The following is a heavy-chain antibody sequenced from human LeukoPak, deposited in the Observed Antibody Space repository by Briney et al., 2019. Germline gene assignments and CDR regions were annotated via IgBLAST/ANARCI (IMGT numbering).Heavy chain of an antibody. CDR3: ARGTGETYYYDSSGYAFDI. J-gene: IGHJ3*02. D-gene: IGHD3-22*01. Sequence: PSETLSLTCTVSGGSISSSSYYWGWIRQPPGKGLEWIGSIYYSGSTYYNPSLKSRVTISVDTSKSQFSLKLSSVTAADTAVYYCARGTGETYYYDSSGYAFDIWGQGTMVTVSS. CDR2: IYYSGST. V-gene: IGHV4-39*01. CDR1: GGSISSSSYY.